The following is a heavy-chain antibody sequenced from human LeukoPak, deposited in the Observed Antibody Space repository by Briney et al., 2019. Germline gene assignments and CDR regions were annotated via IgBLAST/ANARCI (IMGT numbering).Heavy chain of an antibody. CDR2: IYTSGST. J-gene: IGHJ4*02. D-gene: IGHD3-16*01. CDR3: ARDRDWGYLDY. Sequence: KPSQTLSLTRTVSGGSISSGSYYWSWIRQPAGKGLEWIGRIYTSGSTNYNPSLKSRVTISVDTSKNQFSLKLSSVTAADTAVYYCARDRDWGYLDYWGQGTLVTVSS. V-gene: IGHV4-61*02. CDR1: GGSISSGSYY.